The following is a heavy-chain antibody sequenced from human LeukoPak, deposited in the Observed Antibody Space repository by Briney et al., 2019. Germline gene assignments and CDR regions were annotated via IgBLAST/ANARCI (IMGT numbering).Heavy chain of an antibody. CDR1: GYTFTSYG. J-gene: IGHJ4*02. CDR3: ARDGSGSYYQNPNDY. Sequence: GASVKVSCKASGYTFTSYGISWVRQAPGQGLEWMGWISAYNGNTNYAQKLQGRVTMTTDTSTSTAYMELRSLRSDDTAVYYCARDGSGSYYQNPNDYWGQGTLVTVSP. V-gene: IGHV1-18*01. D-gene: IGHD3-10*01. CDR2: ISAYNGNT.